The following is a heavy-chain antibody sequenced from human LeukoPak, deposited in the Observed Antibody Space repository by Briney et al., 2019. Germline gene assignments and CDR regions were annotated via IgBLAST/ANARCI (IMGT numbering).Heavy chain of an antibody. CDR1: GFPFRSYA. Sequence: GGSLRLSCVASGFPFRSYAMTWVRQTPGKGLESVSVITDDEDTYYADSVRGRFTISRDNSQNTVFLQMNSLRVEDTAVYYCAKVDYWSPENYFDSWGQGTLVTVSS. D-gene: IGHD1-1*01. CDR3: AKVDYWSPENYFDS. J-gene: IGHJ4*02. CDR2: ITDDEDT. V-gene: IGHV3-23*01.